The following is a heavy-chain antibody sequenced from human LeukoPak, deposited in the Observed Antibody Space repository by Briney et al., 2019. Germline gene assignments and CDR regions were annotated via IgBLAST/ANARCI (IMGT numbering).Heavy chain of an antibody. V-gene: IGHV3-53*01. Sequence: GGSLRLSCAASGFTVSSNYMSWVRQAPGKGLEWVSVIYSGGSTYYADSVKGRFTLSRDHSKNTLYLQMNSLRGEDTAVYYCARMYSSSWSPGVGMDVWGQGTTVTVSS. CDR1: GFTVSSNY. CDR2: IYSGGST. D-gene: IGHD6-13*01. CDR3: ARMYSSSWSPGVGMDV. J-gene: IGHJ6*02.